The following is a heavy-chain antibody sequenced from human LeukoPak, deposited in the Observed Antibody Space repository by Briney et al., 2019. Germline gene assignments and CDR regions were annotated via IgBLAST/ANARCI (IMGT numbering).Heavy chain of an antibody. CDR3: ARGGDSIRGWLTGSYGMDV. J-gene: IGHJ6*02. D-gene: IGHD3-9*01. Sequence: SETLSLTCTVSGGSISSGSYYWSWIRQPAGKGLEWIGRIYTSGSTNYNPSLKSRVTISVDTSKNQFSLKLSSVTAADTAVYYCARGGDSIRGWLTGSYGMDVWGQGTTVTVSS. CDR1: GGSISSGSYY. V-gene: IGHV4-61*02. CDR2: IYTSGST.